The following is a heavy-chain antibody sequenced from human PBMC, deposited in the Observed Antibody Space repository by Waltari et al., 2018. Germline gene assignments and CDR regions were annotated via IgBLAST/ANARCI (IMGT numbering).Heavy chain of an antibody. Sequence: QVQLVQSGAEVKKPGASVKVSCKASGYTFTSYDINWVRQATGQGLEVMGGRNPNSGNTGYAQKFQGRVTITRNTSISTAYMELSSLRSEDTAVYYCARGSTDYYDSSGYCDYWGQGTLVTVSS. J-gene: IGHJ4*02. CDR1: GYTFTSYD. D-gene: IGHD3-22*01. CDR3: ARGSTDYYDSSGYCDY. CDR2: RNPNSGNT. V-gene: IGHV1-8*03.